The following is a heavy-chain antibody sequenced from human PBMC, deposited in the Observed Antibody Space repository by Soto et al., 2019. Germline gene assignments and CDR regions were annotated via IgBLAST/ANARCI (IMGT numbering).Heavy chain of an antibody. Sequence: QVQLQQWGAGLLKPSETLSLTCAGCGGSFSGYYWSWIRQPPGKGLEGIGEINHSGSTNYNPSLKSRVTISVDTSKNQFALKLSSVTAADTAVYYCARGPQNDTVTTYWGQGTLVTVSS. D-gene: IGHD4-17*01. J-gene: IGHJ4*02. CDR3: ARGPQNDTVTTY. CDR1: GGSFSGYY. V-gene: IGHV4-34*01. CDR2: INHSGST.